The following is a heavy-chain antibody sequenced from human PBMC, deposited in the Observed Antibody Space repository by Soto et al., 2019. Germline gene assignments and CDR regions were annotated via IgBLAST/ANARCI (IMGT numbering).Heavy chain of an antibody. J-gene: IGHJ4*02. CDR1: GFTFSNYA. CDR2: IGGSVYDT. CDR3: TKDRCSGGSCSWGYFDY. D-gene: IGHD2-15*01. V-gene: IGHV3-23*01. Sequence: EVQLLESGGGLVQPGGSLRLSCAASGFTFSNYAMSWVRQAPGKGLEWVSSIGGSVYDTYYADSVKGRFTISRDNSKNTLYLQLNSLRAEDTAIYYCTKDRCSGGSCSWGYFDYWGQGTLVTVSS.